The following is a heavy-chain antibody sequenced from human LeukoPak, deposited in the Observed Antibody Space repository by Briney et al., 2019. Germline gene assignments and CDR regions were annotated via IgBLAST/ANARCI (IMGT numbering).Heavy chain of an antibody. CDR1: GFTFSSYS. CDR3: AGARTYYYAMDV. J-gene: IGHJ6*02. CDR2: ISSGSSTT. V-gene: IGHV3-48*02. Sequence: GGSLRLSCVASGFTFSSYSMNWVRQAPGKGLEWVSYISSGSSTTYYVDSVKGRFTISRDNAKNSLYLQMNSLRDEDTAVYYCAGARTYYYAMDVWGQGTTVTVSS.